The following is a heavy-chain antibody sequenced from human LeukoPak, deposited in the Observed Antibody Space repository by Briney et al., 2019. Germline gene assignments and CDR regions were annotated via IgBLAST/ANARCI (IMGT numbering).Heavy chain of an antibody. V-gene: IGHV3-66*02. CDR1: GFTVSSNY. D-gene: IGHD3-22*01. Sequence: GGSLRLSCAASGFTVSSNYMSWVRQAPGKGLEWVSVIYSGGSTYYADSVKGRFTISTENSKNTLYLQMNSLRAEDTAVYYCARVLTYYYDSSGYSFDSWGQGTLVTVSS. CDR2: IYSGGST. J-gene: IGHJ4*02. CDR3: ARVLTYYYDSSGYSFDS.